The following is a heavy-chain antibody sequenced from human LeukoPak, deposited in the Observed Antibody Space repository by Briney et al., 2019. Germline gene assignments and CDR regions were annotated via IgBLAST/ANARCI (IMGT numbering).Heavy chain of an antibody. J-gene: IGHJ4*02. V-gene: IGHV4-59*12. D-gene: IGHD6-6*01. CDR1: GGSISSYY. Sequence: PSETLSLTCTVSGGSISSYYWSWIRQPPGKGLEWIGYIYYSGSTYYNPSLKSRVVISVDTSKNQFSLKLSSVTAADTAVYYCARLLQTGIAARHYYFDSWGQGTLVTVSS. CDR2: IYYSGST. CDR3: ARLLQTGIAARHYYFDS.